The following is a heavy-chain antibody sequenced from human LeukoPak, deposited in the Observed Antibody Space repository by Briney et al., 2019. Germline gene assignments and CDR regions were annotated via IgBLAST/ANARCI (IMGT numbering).Heavy chain of an antibody. D-gene: IGHD2-15*01. CDR3: ARRTTSSMGSYSAYYVDV. CDR2: TYYRSKWSN. V-gene: IGHV6-1*01. Sequence: SQTLSLTCAISGDSVSSNSATWYWIRQSPSRGLEWLGRTYYRSKWSNDYAVSVKSRITINPDTSKNQFSLQLNSVTPEDTAVYYCARRTTSSMGSYSAYYVDVWGSGTTVTVSS. CDR1: GDSVSSNSAT. J-gene: IGHJ6*03.